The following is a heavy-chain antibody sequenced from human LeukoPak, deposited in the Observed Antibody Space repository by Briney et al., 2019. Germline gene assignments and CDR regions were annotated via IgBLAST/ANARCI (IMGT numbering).Heavy chain of an antibody. CDR3: AKKAQYNGNYPLDY. D-gene: IGHD1-26*01. CDR1: GFTFSSYA. J-gene: IGHJ4*02. V-gene: IGHV3-23*01. CDR2: TSDRGDYT. Sequence: GGSLRLSCAASGFTFSSYAMSWVRQAPGKGLEWVSGTSDRGDYTYYADSVKGRFTISRDNSKNTLYLQMNSLRAVDTALYFCAKKAQYNGNYPLDYWGQGTLVTVSS.